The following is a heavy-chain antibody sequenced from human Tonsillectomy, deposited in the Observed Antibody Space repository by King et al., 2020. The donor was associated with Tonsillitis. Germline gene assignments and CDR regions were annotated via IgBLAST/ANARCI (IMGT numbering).Heavy chain of an antibody. J-gene: IGHJ6*03. D-gene: IGHD5-18*01. V-gene: IGHV3-74*01. CDR3: ARNAPPRIQLWSIRRGYYYMDV. CDR1: GFTFSSYW. Sequence: VQLVESGGGLVQPGGSLRLSCAASGFTFSSYWMHWVRQAPGKGLVWVSRINSDGSSTSYADSVKGRFTISRDNAKNTLYLQMNSLRAEDTAVYYCARNAPPRIQLWSIRRGYYYMDVWGKGTTVTVSS. CDR2: INSDGSST.